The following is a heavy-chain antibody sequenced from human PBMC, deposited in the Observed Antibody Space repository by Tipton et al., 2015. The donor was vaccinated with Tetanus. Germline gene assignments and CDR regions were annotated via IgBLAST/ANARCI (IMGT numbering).Heavy chain of an antibody. D-gene: IGHD7-27*01. CDR2: IHPSGIT. J-gene: IGHJ5*02. Sequence: TLSLTCAVYGESFSDYYWSWIRQPPGKGLEWIGEIHPSGITDYNPSLKSRVIISVDTSKNQFSLKLTSVTATDTAVYYCARQLWGYRFDPWGQGTRVTVSS. CDR3: ARQLWGYRFDP. V-gene: IGHV4-34*01. CDR1: GESFSDYY.